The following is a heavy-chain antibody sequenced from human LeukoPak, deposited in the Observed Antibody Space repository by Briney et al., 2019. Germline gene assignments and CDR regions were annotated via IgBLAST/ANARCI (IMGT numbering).Heavy chain of an antibody. J-gene: IGHJ4*02. V-gene: IGHV3-23*01. D-gene: IGHD3-22*01. Sequence: PGGSLRLSCAASGFTFSSYAMSWVRQAPGKGLAWVSAISGTGDSTYYADSVKGRFTISRDNSKNMLYLQMNSLRAEDTAVYYCAKDSRPYYDSLDDYWGQGTLVTVSS. CDR3: AKDSRPYYDSLDDY. CDR2: ISGTGDST. CDR1: GFTFSSYA.